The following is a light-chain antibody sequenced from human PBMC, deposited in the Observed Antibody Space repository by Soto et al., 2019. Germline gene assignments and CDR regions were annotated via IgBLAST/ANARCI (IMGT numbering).Light chain of an antibody. J-gene: IGKJ2*01. CDR2: QAS. CDR3: QQYNAYST. V-gene: IGKV1-5*03. Sequence: DIPMTQSPSTLSASVGDRVTITCRASQSIRSWLAWYQQKPGKAPKLLIYQASTLGSGVPSRFSGSGSGTEFTLTISSLQPDDFAPYYCQQYNAYSTFGQGTKLEIK. CDR1: QSIRSW.